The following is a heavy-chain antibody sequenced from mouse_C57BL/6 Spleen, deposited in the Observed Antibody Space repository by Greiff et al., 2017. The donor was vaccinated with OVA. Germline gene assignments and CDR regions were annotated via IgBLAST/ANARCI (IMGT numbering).Heavy chain of an antibody. CDR3: AREGYGNLFAY. CDR2: INYDGSST. CDR1: GFTFSDYY. V-gene: IGHV5-16*01. J-gene: IGHJ3*01. D-gene: IGHD2-10*02. Sequence: EVMLVESEGGLVQPGSSMKLSCTASGFTFSDYYMAWVRQVPEKGLEWVANINYDGSSTYYLDSLKSRFIISRDNAKNILYLQMSSLKSEDTATYYCAREGYGNLFAYWGQGTLVTVSA.